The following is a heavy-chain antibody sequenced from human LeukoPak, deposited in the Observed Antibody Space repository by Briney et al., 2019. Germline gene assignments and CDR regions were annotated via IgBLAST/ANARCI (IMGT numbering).Heavy chain of an antibody. CDR2: TYYRSKWNS. V-gene: IGHV6-1*01. CDR3: ARDPDSSYEWGPFDP. CDR1: GDSVSSNSAS. J-gene: IGHJ5*02. Sequence: SQTLSLTCAISGDSVSSNSASWNWIRQSPPRGLEWLGRTYYRSKWNSDYAISVQSRITINPDTSKNQFSLHLKSVTPEDTAVYYCARDPDSSYEWGPFDPWGQGTLVTVSS. D-gene: IGHD6-6*01.